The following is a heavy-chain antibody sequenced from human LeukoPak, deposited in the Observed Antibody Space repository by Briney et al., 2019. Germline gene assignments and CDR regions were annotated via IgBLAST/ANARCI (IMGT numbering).Heavy chain of an antibody. CDR2: IYPSDSDT. J-gene: IGHJ4*02. Sequence: GESLKISCKGSGYSFTSYWIGWVRQMPGKSLEWMGIIYPSDSDTRYSPSFQGQVTISADKSISTAYLQWSSLAASDTAIYYCARRSRWDLLHFDYWGQGTLVTVSS. V-gene: IGHV5-51*03. D-gene: IGHD1-26*01. CDR3: ARRSRWDLLHFDY. CDR1: GYSFTSYW.